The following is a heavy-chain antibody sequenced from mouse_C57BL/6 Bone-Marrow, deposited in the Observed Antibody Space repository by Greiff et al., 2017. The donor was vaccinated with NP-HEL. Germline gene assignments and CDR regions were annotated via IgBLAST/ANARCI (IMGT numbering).Heavy chain of an antibody. CDR1: GFTFSSYA. D-gene: IGHD1-1*01. CDR2: ISDGGSYT. CDR3: ARVRYYYGSSYWYFDV. J-gene: IGHJ1*03. Sequence: DVQLVESGGGLVKPGGSLKLSCAASGFTFSSYAMSWVRQTPEKRLEWVATISDGGSYTYYPDNVKGRFTISRDNAKNNLYLQMSHLKSEDTAMYYCARVRYYYGSSYWYFDVWGTGTTVTVSS. V-gene: IGHV5-4*01.